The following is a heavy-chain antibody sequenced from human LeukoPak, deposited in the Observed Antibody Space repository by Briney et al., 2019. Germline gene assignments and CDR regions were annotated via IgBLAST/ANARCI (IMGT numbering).Heavy chain of an antibody. CDR1: GFTFSSYA. CDR3: AREGGGSYTQVGYFDY. Sequence: GGSLRLSCAASGFTFSSYAMSWVRQAPGKGLEWVSVIYSGGSTYYADSVKGRFTIPRDNSKNTLYLQMNSLRAEDTAVYYCAREGGGSYTQVGYFDYWGQGTLVTVSS. D-gene: IGHD1-26*01. CDR2: IYSGGST. J-gene: IGHJ4*02. V-gene: IGHV3-66*01.